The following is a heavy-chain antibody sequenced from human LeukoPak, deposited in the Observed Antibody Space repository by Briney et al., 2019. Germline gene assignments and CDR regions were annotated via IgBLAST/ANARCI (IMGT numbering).Heavy chain of an antibody. V-gene: IGHV4-38-2*01. Sequence: TSETLSLTCAVSGNSISSGYYWGWIRQPPGKGLEWIGSIYHSGSTYYNPSLKSRVTISVDTSKNQFSLKLSSVTAADTAVYYCARVNIVLMVYAREALGYFDYWGQGTLVTVSS. CDR1: GNSISSGYY. CDR2: IYHSGST. D-gene: IGHD2-8*01. J-gene: IGHJ4*02. CDR3: ARVNIVLMVYAREALGYFDY.